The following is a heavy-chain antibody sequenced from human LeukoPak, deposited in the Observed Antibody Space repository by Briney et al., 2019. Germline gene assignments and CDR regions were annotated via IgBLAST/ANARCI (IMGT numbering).Heavy chain of an antibody. J-gene: IGHJ5*02. CDR2: TYYRSKWYN. V-gene: IGHV6-1*01. CDR1: GDSVSSNSAA. CDR3: ARASRRGSIVGAKGGFDP. D-gene: IGHD1-26*01. Sequence: PSQTLSLTCAISGDSVSSNSAAWNWIRQSPSRGLEWLGRTYYRSKWYNDYAVSVKSRITINPDTSKNQFSLQLNSVTPEDTAVYYCARASRRGSIVGAKGGFDPWGQGTLVTVSS.